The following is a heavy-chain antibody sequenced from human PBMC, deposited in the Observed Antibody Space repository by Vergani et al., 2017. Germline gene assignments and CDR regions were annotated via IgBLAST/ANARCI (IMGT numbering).Heavy chain of an antibody. CDR1: GFTFSSYA. D-gene: IGHD3-22*01. J-gene: IGHJ4*02. Sequence: EVQLVESGGGLVQPGGSLRLSCAASGFTFSSYAMSWVRQAPGKGLEWVSAISGSGGSTYYADSVKGRFTISRDNSKNTLYLQMNSRRAEDTAVYYCAPISAVVVLLFDYWGQGTLVTVSS. CDR2: ISGSGGST. V-gene: IGHV3-23*04. CDR3: APISAVVVLLFDY.